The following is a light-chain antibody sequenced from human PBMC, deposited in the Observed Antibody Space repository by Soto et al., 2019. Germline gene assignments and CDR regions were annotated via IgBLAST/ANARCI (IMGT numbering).Light chain of an antibody. V-gene: IGKV1-5*01. Sequence: DIQMTQSPSTLSASVVETVTVTFRASQSVSGWLAWYQQKPGEAPKLLIYDASALPRGVPSRFSGSGSGTKFTLTISCLQSEDFATYYCQQYYSYPRTFGQGTKVDIK. CDR3: QQYYSYPRT. J-gene: IGKJ1*01. CDR2: DAS. CDR1: QSVSGW.